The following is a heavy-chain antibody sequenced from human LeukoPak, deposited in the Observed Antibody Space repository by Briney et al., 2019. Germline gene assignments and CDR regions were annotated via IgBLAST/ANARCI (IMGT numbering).Heavy chain of an antibody. CDR1: GGSISSSSYY. Sequence: KPSETLSLTCTVSGGSISSSSYYWAWIPQPPGKGLGGIGRIYYSVSTYYNPSLKSRVTISVDTSKNQFSLKLSSVTAADTAVYYCARYAYCSSTSCYTVFDYWGQGTLVTVSS. D-gene: IGHD2-2*02. CDR2: IYYSVST. CDR3: ARYAYCSSTSCYTVFDY. V-gene: IGHV4-39*01. J-gene: IGHJ4*02.